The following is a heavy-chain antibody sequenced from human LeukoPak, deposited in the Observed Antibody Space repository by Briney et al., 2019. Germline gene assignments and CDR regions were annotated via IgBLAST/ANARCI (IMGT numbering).Heavy chain of an antibody. J-gene: IGHJ6*02. V-gene: IGHV3-7*01. CDR3: ARLRYYGMDV. CDR2: IKFDGSEK. CDR1: GFIFSNYW. Sequence: PGGSLRLSCAASGFIFSNYWMTWVRQAPGKGLEWVASIKFDGSEKYYVDSVKGRFTISRDNAKNSLYLQMNSLRTEDTAVYYCARLRYYGMDVWGQGTTVTVSS.